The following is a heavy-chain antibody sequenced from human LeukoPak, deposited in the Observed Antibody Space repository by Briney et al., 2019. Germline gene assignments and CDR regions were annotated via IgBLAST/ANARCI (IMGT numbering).Heavy chain of an antibody. J-gene: IGHJ4*02. Sequence: PGGSLRLSCAASGFTFSSYGMHWVRQAPGKGLEWVAVISYDGSNKYYADSVKGRFTISRDNSKNTQFLQMNSLRAEDTAVYYCAKDSRSFDWSLANPDYWGQGTLVTVSS. CDR2: ISYDGSNK. V-gene: IGHV3-30*18. CDR1: GFTFSSYG. CDR3: AKDSRSFDWSLANPDY. D-gene: IGHD3-9*01.